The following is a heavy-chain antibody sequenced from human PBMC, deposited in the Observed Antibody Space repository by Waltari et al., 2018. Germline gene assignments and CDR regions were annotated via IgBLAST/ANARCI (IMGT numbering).Heavy chain of an antibody. J-gene: IGHJ4*02. V-gene: IGHV4-59*08. CDR3: AVRGLTGDRGGFFDY. CDR1: GGSISSYY. D-gene: IGHD7-27*01. Sequence: QVQLQESGPGLVKPSETLSLTCTVSGGSISSYYWSWIRQPPGKGLEWIGYIYYSGSTNYNPSLKSRVTISVDTSKNQFSLKLSSVTAADTAVYYCAVRGLTGDRGGFFDYWGQGTLVTVSS. CDR2: IYYSGST.